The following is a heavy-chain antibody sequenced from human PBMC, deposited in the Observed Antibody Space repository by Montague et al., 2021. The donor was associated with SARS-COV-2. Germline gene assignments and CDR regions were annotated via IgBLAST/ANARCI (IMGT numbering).Heavy chain of an antibody. CDR2: IFYSGRT. Sequence: SETLSLTCTVSGGSISSSSYYWGWIRQPPGKGLEWIGSIFYSGRTDYNPSPKSRGTISVDTSTNQFSLKLSSVTAADTAVYYCASMVRAQVYYFDYWGQGTLVTVSS. CDR1: GGSISSSSYY. CDR3: ASMVRAQVYYFDY. D-gene: IGHD3-10*01. J-gene: IGHJ4*02. V-gene: IGHV4-39*01.